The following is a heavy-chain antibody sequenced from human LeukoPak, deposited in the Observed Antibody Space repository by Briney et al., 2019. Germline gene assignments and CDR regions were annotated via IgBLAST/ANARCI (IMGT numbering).Heavy chain of an antibody. J-gene: IGHJ5*02. Sequence: ASVKVSCKASGYTFTSYDINWVRQATGQGLEGMGWMNPNSGNTGYAQKFQGRATMTRNTSISTAYMELSSLRSEDTAVYYCAKGCGPYSSSLNWFDPWGQGTLVTVSS. D-gene: IGHD6-13*01. CDR2: MNPNSGNT. V-gene: IGHV1-8*01. CDR1: GYTFTSYD. CDR3: AKGCGPYSSSLNWFDP.